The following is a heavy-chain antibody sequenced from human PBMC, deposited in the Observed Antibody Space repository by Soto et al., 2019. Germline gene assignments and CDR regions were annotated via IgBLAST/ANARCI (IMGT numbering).Heavy chain of an antibody. V-gene: IGHV1-69*12. CDR2: IIPIFGTA. J-gene: IGHJ4*02. D-gene: IGHD3-10*01. CDR3: AAPYGSVSYYNGFDY. CDR1: GGTFSSYA. Sequence: QVQLVQSGAEVKKPGSSVKVSCKASGGTFSSYAISWVRQAPGQGLEWMGGIIPIFGTANYAQKFQGRVTIAAEESTSTAYMELSSLRSEDTAVYYCAAPYGSVSYYNGFDYWGQGTLVTVSS.